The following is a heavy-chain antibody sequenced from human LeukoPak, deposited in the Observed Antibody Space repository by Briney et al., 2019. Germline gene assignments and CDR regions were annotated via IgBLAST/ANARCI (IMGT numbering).Heavy chain of an antibody. CDR1: GYSITSGYY. J-gene: IGHJ3*02. CDR3: AKSNGYGLIDI. D-gene: IGHD3-10*01. CDR2: IYHSGST. Sequence: SETLSLTCSVSGYSITSGYYWGWIRQPPGKGLEWIGSIYHSGSTYYNPSLKSRVTISLDTSRNQFSLKLNSVTAADTAVYYCAKSNGYGLIDIWGQGTMVTVSS. V-gene: IGHV4-38-2*01.